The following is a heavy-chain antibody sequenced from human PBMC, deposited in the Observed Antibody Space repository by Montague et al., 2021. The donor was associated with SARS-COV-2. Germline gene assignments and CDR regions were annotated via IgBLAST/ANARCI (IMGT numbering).Heavy chain of an antibody. CDR3: ARFRVWNPLSGRDD. CDR2: VSHTWST. J-gene: IGHJ6*02. D-gene: IGHD1-14*01. V-gene: IGHV4-59*12. CDR1: GGSFSPYY. Sequence: SETLSLTCSVSGGSFSPYYWTWIRLTPGKGLEWIGYVSHTWSTSYNPSLPSRASMFVDSSKSQFSLELSSVTAADTAIYYCARFRVWNPLSGRDDWGQGTTVIVSS.